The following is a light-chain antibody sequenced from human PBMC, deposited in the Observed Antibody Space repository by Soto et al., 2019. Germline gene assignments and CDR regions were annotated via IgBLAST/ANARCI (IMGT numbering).Light chain of an antibody. Sequence: DVQMTQSPSSLSASVGDRVTITCRASQRVSHYLNWYQQKTGAAPRLLIYSASNLQSEVPSRFSGSGSGTDFTLTINSLQPEDFATYYCQQSYSTPHTFGQGTKLEIK. J-gene: IGKJ2*01. CDR2: SAS. CDR1: QRVSHY. V-gene: IGKV1-39*01. CDR3: QQSYSTPHT.